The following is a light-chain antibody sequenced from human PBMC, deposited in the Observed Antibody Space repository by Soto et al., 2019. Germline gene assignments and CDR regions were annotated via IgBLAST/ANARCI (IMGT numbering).Light chain of an antibody. J-gene: IGKJ1*01. Sequence: DIPLNQSPSVVSAPVGDRVTIPCRASQGITNDLGWYQQKPGKAPKRLIYDASTLHSGVPSRFSGSGSGTEFTLTIMSLQPEDFVTYYCLQHNTYLWTFGQGTKVDIK. CDR2: DAS. V-gene: IGKV1-17*01. CDR1: QGITND. CDR3: LQHNTYLWT.